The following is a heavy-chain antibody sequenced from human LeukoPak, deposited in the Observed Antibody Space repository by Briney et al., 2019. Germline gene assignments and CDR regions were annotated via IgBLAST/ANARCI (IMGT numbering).Heavy chain of an antibody. D-gene: IGHD2-2*01. V-gene: IGHV4-59*08. Sequence: SETLSLTCTVSGGSISSYYWSWIRQPPGKGLEWIGYIYYSGSTNYNPSLNSRVTISVDTSKNQFSLKLSSVTAAGTAVYYCGGCSSTRGLHSYYGMDVWGQGTTVTVSS. CDR1: GGSISSYY. CDR2: IYYSGST. J-gene: IGHJ6*02. CDR3: GGCSSTRGLHSYYGMDV.